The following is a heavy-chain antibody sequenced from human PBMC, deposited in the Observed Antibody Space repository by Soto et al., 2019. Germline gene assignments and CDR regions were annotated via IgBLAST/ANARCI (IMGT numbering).Heavy chain of an antibody. D-gene: IGHD6-13*01. J-gene: IGHJ4*02. Sequence: GGSLRLSCAASGFTFNNYAMSWVRQAPGKGLQWVSTISGGGGAIYYADSVKGRFTIPRDNSKNTLYLQMNSLRAEDTAVYYCAKEVRFTASAGPFDYWGQGTLVTVSS. CDR2: ISGGGGAI. V-gene: IGHV3-23*01. CDR3: AKEVRFTASAGPFDY. CDR1: GFTFNNYA.